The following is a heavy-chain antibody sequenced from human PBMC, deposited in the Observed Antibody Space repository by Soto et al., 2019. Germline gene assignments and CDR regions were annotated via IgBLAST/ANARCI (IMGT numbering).Heavy chain of an antibody. CDR1: GGSVSSGSYY. J-gene: IGHJ6*02. CDR3: ARDFRVRGVMYGMDV. Sequence: SETLSLTCTVSGGSVSSGSYYWSWIRQPPGKGLEWIGYIYYSGSTNYNPSLKSRVTISVDTSKNQFSLKLSSVTAADTAVYYCARDFRVRGVMYGMDVWGQGNPGHRLL. D-gene: IGHD3-10*01. V-gene: IGHV4-61*01. CDR2: IYYSGST.